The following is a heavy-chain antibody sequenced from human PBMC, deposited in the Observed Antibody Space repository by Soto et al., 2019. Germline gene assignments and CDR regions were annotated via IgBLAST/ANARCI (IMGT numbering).Heavy chain of an antibody. D-gene: IGHD3-3*01. Sequence: HVQLVQSGAEVKKPGASVKVSCKASGYTFTDYAIQWVRQAPGQRLEWMGWINAGNGNTKYSQKFQGRVTITRDTSASTAYIELSSLRSEDTAVYYCAREHDFWIGYCFDYWGQGTLVTVSS. J-gene: IGHJ4*02. CDR1: GYTFTDYA. V-gene: IGHV1-3*01. CDR2: INAGNGNT. CDR3: AREHDFWIGYCFDY.